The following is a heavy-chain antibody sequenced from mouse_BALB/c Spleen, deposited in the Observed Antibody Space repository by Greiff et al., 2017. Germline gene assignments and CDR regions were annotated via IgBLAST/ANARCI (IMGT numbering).Heavy chain of an antibody. CDR1: GFAFSSYD. J-gene: IGHJ1*01. D-gene: IGHD1-1*01. CDR3: ARVHGSSGRYFDV. CDR2: ISSGGGST. Sequence: EVKLMESGGGLVKPGGSLKLSCAASGFAFSSYDMSWVRQTPEKRLEWVAYISSGGGSTYYPDTVKGRFTISRDNAKNTLYLQMSSLRSEDTAMYYCARVHGSSGRYFDVWGAGTTVTVSS. V-gene: IGHV5-12-1*01.